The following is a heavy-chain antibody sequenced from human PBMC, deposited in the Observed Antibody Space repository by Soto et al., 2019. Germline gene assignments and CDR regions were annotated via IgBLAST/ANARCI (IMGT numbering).Heavy chain of an antibody. Sequence: QVQLVESGGGVVQPGRSLRLSCAASGFTFSSYTMHWVRQAPGKGLEWVAVISNGGANKFYADSVKGRFTISRDNSKNTLYLQMNSLRAEDTAVYYCARESYGDYYFDYWGQGTLVTVSS. J-gene: IGHJ4*02. CDR2: ISNGGANK. V-gene: IGHV3-30-3*01. CDR3: ARESYGDYYFDY. D-gene: IGHD4-17*01. CDR1: GFTFSSYT.